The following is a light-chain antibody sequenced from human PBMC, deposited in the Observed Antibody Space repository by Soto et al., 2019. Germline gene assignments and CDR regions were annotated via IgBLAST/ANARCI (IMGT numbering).Light chain of an antibody. CDR2: GAS. J-gene: IGKJ3*01. CDR3: QQRNSYSIVT. V-gene: IGKV1-9*01. CDR1: QDISSY. Sequence: DIQLTQSPSFLSASVGDRVTITCRASQDISSYLAWYQQKPGKAPNLLIFGASSLQSGVPSRFSGSGSGTEFTLTISSLQPEDFATYYCQQRNSYSIVTFGPGTKVDIK.